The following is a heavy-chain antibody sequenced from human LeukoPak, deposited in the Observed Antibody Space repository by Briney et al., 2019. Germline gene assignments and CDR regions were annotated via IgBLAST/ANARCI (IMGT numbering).Heavy chain of an antibody. D-gene: IGHD2-2*01. J-gene: IGHJ4*02. CDR3: ARDLYCSSTSCSDY. CDR2: ISSSGSTI. CDR1: GFTFSSYE. V-gene: IGHV3-48*03. Sequence: GGSLRLSCAASGFTFSSYEMNWVRQAPGKGLEWVSYISSSGSTIYYADSVKGRFTISRDNAKNSLYLQMNSLRAEDTAVYYCARDLYCSSTSCSDYWGRGTLVTVSS.